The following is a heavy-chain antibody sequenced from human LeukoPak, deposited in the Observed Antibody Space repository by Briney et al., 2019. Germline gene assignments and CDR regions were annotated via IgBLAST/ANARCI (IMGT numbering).Heavy chain of an antibody. V-gene: IGHV3-23*01. CDR3: AKRRALFGELSSCFDY. CDR2: ISDSGGST. Sequence: GGSLRLSCAASGFTVSSNYMSWVRQAPGKGLEWVSEISDSGGSTYYADSVKGRFTISRDNSKNTVYLQMNSLTAEDTAVYFCAKRRALFGELSSCFDYWGQGTLVTVSS. CDR1: GFTVSSNY. D-gene: IGHD3-10*01. J-gene: IGHJ4*02.